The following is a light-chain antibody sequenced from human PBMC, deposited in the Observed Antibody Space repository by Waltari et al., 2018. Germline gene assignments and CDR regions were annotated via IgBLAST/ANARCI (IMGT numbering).Light chain of an antibody. Sequence: QSALTQPPSLSGSPGQSVTVSCNGTSTNVGTYKYISWYQHHPGRAPKLLIFDANKRPSGVPDRFSGSKSDNTASRTIAVLRPEDEAYYYGCSSLVSYTVVVGGGTKVTVL. CDR3: CSSLVSYTVV. J-gene: IGLJ2*01. CDR1: STNVGTYKY. CDR2: DAN. V-gene: IGLV2-11*01.